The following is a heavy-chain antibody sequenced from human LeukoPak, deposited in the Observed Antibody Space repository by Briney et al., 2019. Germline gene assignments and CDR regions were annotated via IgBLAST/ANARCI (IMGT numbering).Heavy chain of an antibody. D-gene: IGHD2-2*01. CDR2: IIPIFGTA. CDR3: ASDGDIVVVPAAMRYTAMVDYYYGMDV. Sequence: ASVKVSCKASGGTFSSYAISWVRQAPGQGLEWMGGIIPIFGTANYVQKFQGRVTITADESTSTAYMELSSLRSEDTAVYYCASDGDIVVVPAAMRYTAMVDYYYGMDVWGKGTTVTVSS. CDR1: GGTFSSYA. J-gene: IGHJ6*04. V-gene: IGHV1-69*13.